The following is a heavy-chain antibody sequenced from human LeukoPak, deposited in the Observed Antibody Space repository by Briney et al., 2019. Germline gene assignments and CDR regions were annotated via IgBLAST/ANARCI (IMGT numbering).Heavy chain of an antibody. J-gene: IGHJ4*02. Sequence: PGGSLRLSCAASGFTFSSYAMSWVRQAPGKGLEWVSAISASGGNTYDADSEKGRFPIYRDNSKNTLGLQMNRLRAEDTAVYYCAKGHCSSASCYAFDSWGQGTLVTVSS. CDR2: ISASGGNT. D-gene: IGHD2-2*01. V-gene: IGHV3-23*01. CDR3: AKGHCSSASCYAFDS. CDR1: GFTFSSYA.